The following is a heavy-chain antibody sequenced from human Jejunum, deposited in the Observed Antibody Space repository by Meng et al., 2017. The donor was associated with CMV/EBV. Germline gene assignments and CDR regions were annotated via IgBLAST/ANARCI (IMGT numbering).Heavy chain of an antibody. D-gene: IGHD5-12*01. CDR3: GRDSGADMVATGDFDY. Sequence: FTVSMNYRGWVRQAPGKGLEWVSGIYSDGTTYDADSVKGRFTLSRDSSKNTLYLQMNSLRAEDTAVYYCGRDSGADMVATGDFDYWGQGTLVTVSS. CDR2: IYSDGTT. V-gene: IGHV3-53*05. J-gene: IGHJ4*02. CDR1: FTVSMNY.